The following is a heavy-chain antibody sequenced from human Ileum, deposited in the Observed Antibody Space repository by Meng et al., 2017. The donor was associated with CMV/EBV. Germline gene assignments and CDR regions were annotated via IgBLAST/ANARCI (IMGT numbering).Heavy chain of an antibody. CDR2: ISYDGSNK. D-gene: IGHD6-13*01. CDR1: GGNFNGYG. Sequence: GESLKISCAVSGGNFNGYGMHWVRQAPGKGLEWVAVISYDGSNKYYADSVKGRFTISRDNSKNTLYFQMNSLRVDDTAVYYCARGGQQQLGWFDPWGQGTLVTVSS. V-gene: IGHV3-30*12. CDR3: ARGGQQQLGWFDP. J-gene: IGHJ5*02.